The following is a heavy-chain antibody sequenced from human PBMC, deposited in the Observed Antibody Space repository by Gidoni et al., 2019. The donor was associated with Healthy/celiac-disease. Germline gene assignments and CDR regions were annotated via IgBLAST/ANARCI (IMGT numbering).Heavy chain of an antibody. CDR3: ARDLYDSSGYSLNDAFDI. CDR2: ISSSSSYI. Sequence: VQLVESGGGLVTPGGSPLISCAHPGFPFSSSSMNWVRQAPGKGLEWVSAISSSSSYIYYADSVKGRVTISRDNAKNSLYLQMNSLRAEDTAVYYCARDLYDSSGYSLNDAFDIWGQGTMVTVSS. J-gene: IGHJ3*02. D-gene: IGHD3-22*01. CDR1: GFPFSSSS. V-gene: IGHV3-21*01.